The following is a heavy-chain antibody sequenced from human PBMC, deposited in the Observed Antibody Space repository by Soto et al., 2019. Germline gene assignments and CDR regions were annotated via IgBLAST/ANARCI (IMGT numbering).Heavy chain of an antibody. D-gene: IGHD4-4*01. CDR3: ARAYDYSSNWFDP. Sequence: QVQLQESGPGLVQPSGTLSLTCAVSGGSISSTNWWSWVRQPPGKGLEWIGEIYHSGSTNYNPSLKSRVTISVDKSKNQFSPKLSSVTAADTAVYYCARAYDYSSNWFDPGGQGTLVTVSS. V-gene: IGHV4-4*02. CDR2: IYHSGST. CDR1: GGSISSTNW. J-gene: IGHJ5*02.